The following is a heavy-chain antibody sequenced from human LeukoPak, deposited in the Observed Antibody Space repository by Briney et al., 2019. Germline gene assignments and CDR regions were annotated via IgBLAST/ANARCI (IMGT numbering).Heavy chain of an antibody. V-gene: IGHV3-15*01. J-gene: IGHJ4*02. D-gene: IGHD5-12*01. CDR3: TTDRGYDYVLDY. CDR1: GLTFSNAW. CDR2: IKSKTDGGTT. Sequence: GGSLRLSCAASGLTFSNAWMSWVRQAPGKGLEWVGRIKSKTDGGTTDYAAPVKGRFTISRDDSKNTLYLQMNSLKTEDTAVYYCTTDRGYDYVLDYWGQGTLVTVSS.